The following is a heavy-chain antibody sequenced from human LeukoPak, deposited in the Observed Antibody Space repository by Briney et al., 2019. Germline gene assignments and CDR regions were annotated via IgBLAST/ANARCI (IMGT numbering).Heavy chain of an antibody. CDR3: ARVASGGQGSDY. D-gene: IGHD6-19*01. CDR1: GFTFSSYI. Sequence: GGSLRLSCSASGFTFSSYIMHWARQAPGKGLEYVSAITSNGDTTYYADSVKGRVTISRDNSKNTLYLQMSSLRAEDTAVYYCARVASGGQGSDYWGQGTLVTVSS. CDR2: ITSNGDTT. J-gene: IGHJ4*02. V-gene: IGHV3-64D*09.